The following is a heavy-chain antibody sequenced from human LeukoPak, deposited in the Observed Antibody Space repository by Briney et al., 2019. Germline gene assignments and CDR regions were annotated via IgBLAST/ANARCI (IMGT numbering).Heavy chain of an antibody. J-gene: IGHJ6*03. CDR2: ISWDGGST. CDR1: GFTFDDYT. CDR3: AKDKVARPRLGYYYMDV. V-gene: IGHV3-43*01. Sequence: GGSLRLSCAASGFTFDDYTMHWVRQAPGKGLEWVSLISWDGGSTYYADSVKGRFTISRDNSKNSLYLQMNSLRTEDTALYYCAKDKVARPRLGYYYMDVWGKGTTVTVSS. D-gene: IGHD6-6*01.